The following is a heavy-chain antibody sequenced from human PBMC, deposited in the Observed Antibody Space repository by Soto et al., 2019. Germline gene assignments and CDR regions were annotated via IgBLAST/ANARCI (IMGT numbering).Heavy chain of an antibody. J-gene: IGHJ3*02. CDR2: IKQDGSEK. D-gene: IGHD2-2*01. V-gene: IGHV3-7*01. CDR1: GFTFSSYW. CDR3: ARDIVVVPAAEAVRDAFDI. Sequence: GGSLRLSCAASGFTFSSYWMSWVRQAPGKGLEWVANIKQDGSEKYYVDSVKGRFTISRDNAKNSLYLQMNSLRAEDTAVYYCARDIVVVPAAEAVRDAFDIWGQGTMVTVSS.